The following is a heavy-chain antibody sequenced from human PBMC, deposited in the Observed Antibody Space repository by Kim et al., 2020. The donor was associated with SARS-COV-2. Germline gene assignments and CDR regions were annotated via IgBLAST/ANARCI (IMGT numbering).Heavy chain of an antibody. J-gene: IGHJ4*02. V-gene: IGHV3-30*18. D-gene: IGHD3-22*01. CDR1: GFTFSSYG. Sequence: GGSLRLSCAASGFTFSSYGMHWVRQAPGKGLEWVAVISYDGSNKYYADSVKGRFTISRDNSKNTLYLQMNSLRAEDTAVYYCAKDSWATYDSSGYHFDYWGPGTLVTVS. CDR3: AKDSWATYDSSGYHFDY. CDR2: ISYDGSNK.